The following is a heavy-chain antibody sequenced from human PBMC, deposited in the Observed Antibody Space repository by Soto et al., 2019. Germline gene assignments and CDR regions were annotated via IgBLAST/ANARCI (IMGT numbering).Heavy chain of an antibody. CDR3: ASWHEREHAYDV. V-gene: IGHV3-53*01. CDR2: LYDVDGT. D-gene: IGHD1-1*01. J-gene: IGHJ3*01. CDR1: GLTVSGKKY. Sequence: VGSLRLSCAAFGLTVSGKKYVAWVRQAPGRGLEWVSALYDVDGTYYADSVKGRFTTSRDSSKTTVYLQMNGLRPDDTAVYYCASWHEREHAYDVWGQGTTVTVS.